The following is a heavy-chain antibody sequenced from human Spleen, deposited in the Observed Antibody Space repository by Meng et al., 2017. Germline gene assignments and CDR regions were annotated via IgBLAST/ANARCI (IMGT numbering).Heavy chain of an antibody. CDR2: INPKSGDT. J-gene: IGHJ6*01. CDR3: ARDASEEQWLVPGNVYYYYGMDV. D-gene: IGHD6-19*01. Sequence: ASVKVSCKASGYTFPDYWLHWVRRAPGQGLEWMGRINPKSGDTHYAQRFQGRVTMTRDTSISTAYMELSRLRSDDTAVYYCARDASEEQWLVPGNVYYYYGMDVWGQGNTVTCAS. V-gene: IGHV1-2*06. CDR1: GYTFPDYW.